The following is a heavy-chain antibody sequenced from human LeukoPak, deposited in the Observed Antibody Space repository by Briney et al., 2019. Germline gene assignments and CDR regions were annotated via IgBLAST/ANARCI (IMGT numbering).Heavy chain of an antibody. CDR1: GGSFSGYY. D-gene: IGHD6-13*01. V-gene: IGHV4-34*01. CDR2: INHSGST. J-gene: IGHJ6*02. CDR3: ARCIAAAGLYYYYYGMDV. Sequence: SETLSLTCAVYGGSFSGYYWSWIRQPPGKGLEWIGEINHSGSTNYNPSLKSRVTISEDTSKNQFSLKPSSVTAADTAVYYCARCIAAAGLYYYYYGMDVWGQGTTVTVSS.